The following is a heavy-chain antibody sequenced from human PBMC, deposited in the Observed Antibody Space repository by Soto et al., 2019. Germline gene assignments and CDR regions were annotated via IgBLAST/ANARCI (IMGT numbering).Heavy chain of an antibody. V-gene: IGHV1-46*01. J-gene: IGHJ4*02. CDR1: GYTFSNHY. D-gene: IGHD3-22*01. Sequence: QVQLVQSGAEVKETGASVGISCKASGYTFSNHYMHWVRQAPGHGLEWMGIINPSGGRTSYAPQFQGRITMTMDTSTGTVTMLMSSLRSEDTAVYYCARGGSYYFDSRMDYWGQGTLVTVSS. CDR2: INPSGGRT. CDR3: ARGGSYYFDSRMDY.